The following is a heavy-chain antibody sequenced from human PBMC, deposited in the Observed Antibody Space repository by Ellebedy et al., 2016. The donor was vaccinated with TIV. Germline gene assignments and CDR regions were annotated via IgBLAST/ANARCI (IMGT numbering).Heavy chain of an antibody. J-gene: IGHJ6*02. Sequence: ASVKVSCKASGGTFRSYAISWVRQAPGQGLEWMGGILPSVGSADYAQRFQGRVTITADESTSTVHMEMSSLRSEDTAVYYCAKLGRFGETMPPYYYYGMDVWGQGTTVTVSS. CDR2: ILPSVGSA. CDR3: AKLGRFGETMPPYYYYGMDV. D-gene: IGHD3-10*01. CDR1: GGTFRSYA. V-gene: IGHV1-69*13.